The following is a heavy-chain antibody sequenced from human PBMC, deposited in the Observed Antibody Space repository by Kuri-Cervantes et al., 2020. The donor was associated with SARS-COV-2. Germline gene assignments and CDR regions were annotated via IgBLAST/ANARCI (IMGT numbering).Heavy chain of an antibody. CDR2: INHSVST. V-gene: IGHV4-34*01. CDR3: ARGRDYYDICGYPDYESFQH. J-gene: IGHJ1*01. CDR1: GRFFSGYY. D-gene: IGHD3-22*01. Sequence: SCAVYGRFFSGYYWSWIRQPPGKLLEWIGEINHSVSTNYNPYLKSRVTISVDTSKNKFSLKLSSVTAADTAVYYCARGRDYYDICGYPDYESFQHWGQGTLVTVSS.